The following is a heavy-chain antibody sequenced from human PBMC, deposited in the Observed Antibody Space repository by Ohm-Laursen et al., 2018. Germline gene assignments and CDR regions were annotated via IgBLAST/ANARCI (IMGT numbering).Heavy chain of an antibody. CDR2: IVVGSGNT. CDR1: GFTFTSSA. CDR3: AAGRPVAQGAFDI. Sequence: GSSVKVSCKASGFTFTSSAVQWVRQARGQRLEWIGWIVVGSGNTNYAQKFQERVTITRDMSTSTAYMELSSLRSEDTAVYYCAAGRPVAQGAFDIWGQGTMVTVSS. J-gene: IGHJ3*02. V-gene: IGHV1-58*01.